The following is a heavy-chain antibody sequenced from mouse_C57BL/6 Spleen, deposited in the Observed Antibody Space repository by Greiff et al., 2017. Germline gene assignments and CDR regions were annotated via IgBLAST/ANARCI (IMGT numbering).Heavy chain of an antibody. CDR3: AREGITTVVERAWFAY. Sequence: VQLQESGAELVKPGASVKLSCKASGYTFTSYWMQWVKQRPGQGLEWIGEIDPSDSYTNYNQKFKGKATLTVATTSSTAYMQLSSLTSEDSAVYYCAREGITTVVERAWFAYWGQGTLVTVSA. CDR1: GYTFTSYW. CDR2: IDPSDSYT. D-gene: IGHD1-1*01. J-gene: IGHJ3*01. V-gene: IGHV1-50*01.